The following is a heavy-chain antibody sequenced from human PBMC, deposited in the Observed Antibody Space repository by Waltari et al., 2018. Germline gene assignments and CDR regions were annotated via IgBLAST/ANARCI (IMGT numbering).Heavy chain of an antibody. Sequence: QVQLQQWGAGLLKPSETLSLTCAVYGASFGSHYWGWVRQSPGKGLVWLGQNRHPDRTDSNPSLEGRVTISVDTSANQFSLKLHSVTAADTGLYFCTRGGNYDFWSHSPFVDPWGQGTLVTVSS. J-gene: IGHJ5*02. CDR1: GASFGSHY. CDR3: TRGGNYDFWSHSPFVDP. CDR2: NRHPDRT. V-gene: IGHV4-34*02. D-gene: IGHD3-3*01.